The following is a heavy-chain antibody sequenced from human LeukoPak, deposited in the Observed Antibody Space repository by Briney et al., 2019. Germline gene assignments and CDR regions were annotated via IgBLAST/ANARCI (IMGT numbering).Heavy chain of an antibody. CDR1: GFTFSSYA. CDR2: IKTDSSGT. Sequence: GGSLRLSCAASGFTFSSYAMSWIRQAPGKGLEWVSLIKTDSSGTYYADSVRGRFIVSRDNSINMLYLQRNRLTADDTAIYYCANRGRTDVGSYNFDSWGQGTLVTVSS. V-gene: IGHV3-23*03. D-gene: IGHD3-10*01. CDR3: ANRGRTDVGSYNFDS. J-gene: IGHJ4*02.